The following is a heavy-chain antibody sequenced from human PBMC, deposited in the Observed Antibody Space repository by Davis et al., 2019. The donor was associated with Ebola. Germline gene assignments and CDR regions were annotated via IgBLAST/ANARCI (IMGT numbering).Heavy chain of an antibody. D-gene: IGHD3-3*01. J-gene: IGHJ5*02. CDR2: IYYSGST. Sequence: SETLSLTCAVYGGSFSGYYWSWIRQPPGKGLEWIGYIYYSGSTNYNPSLKSRVTMSVDTSKNQFSLKLSSVTAADTAVYYCAREGEFYDFWSGYNWFDPWGQGTLVTVSS. CDR3: AREGEFYDFWSGYNWFDP. V-gene: IGHV4-59*12. CDR1: GGSFSGYY.